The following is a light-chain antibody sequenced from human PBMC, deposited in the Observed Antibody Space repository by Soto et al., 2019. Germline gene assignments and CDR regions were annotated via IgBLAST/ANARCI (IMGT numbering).Light chain of an antibody. Sequence: LSASVVDRVTITCRASQSISSWLAWYQQKPGRAPKLLIYDASTLESGVPSRFSGSGSETEFALTISRLQPDDFATYFCHSRAFGQGTRLEIK. CDR3: HSRA. V-gene: IGKV1-5*01. CDR1: QSISSW. CDR2: DAS. J-gene: IGKJ5*01.